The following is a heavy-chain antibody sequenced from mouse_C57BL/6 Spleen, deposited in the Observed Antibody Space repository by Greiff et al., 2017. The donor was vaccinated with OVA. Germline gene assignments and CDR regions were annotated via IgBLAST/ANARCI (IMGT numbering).Heavy chain of an antibody. CDR2: IDPEDGET. D-gene: IGHD2-1*01. Sequence: EVKLVESGAELVKPGASVKLSCTASGFNIKDYYMHWVKQRTEQGLEWIGRIDPEDGETKYAPKFQGKATITADTSSNTAYLQLSSLTSEDTAVYYCARVDGNPDWYFDVWGTGTTVTVSS. J-gene: IGHJ1*03. CDR1: GFNIKDYY. CDR3: ARVDGNPDWYFDV. V-gene: IGHV14-2*01.